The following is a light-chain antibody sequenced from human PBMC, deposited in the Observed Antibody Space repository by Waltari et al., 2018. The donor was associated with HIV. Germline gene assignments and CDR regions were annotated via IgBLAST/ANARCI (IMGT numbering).Light chain of an antibody. CDR3: QSYDSSLSGWVV. J-gene: IGLJ2*01. V-gene: IGLV1-40*01. CDR2: GTN. CDR1: RSNIGAGYD. Sequence: QSVLTQPPSVSAAPGQRVTISCTASRSNIGAGYDVPWHQQLPGKAPTLLIYGTNNRPSGVPDRFSGSKSGTSASLAITGLQAEDEAEYYCQSYDSSLSGWVVFGGGTKVTVL.